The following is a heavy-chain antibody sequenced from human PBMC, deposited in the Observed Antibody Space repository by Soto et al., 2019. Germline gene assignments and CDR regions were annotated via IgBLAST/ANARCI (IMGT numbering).Heavy chain of an antibody. V-gene: IGHV4-31*03. Sequence: SETLSLTCSVSGGSISTGGNYWSWIRQHPGKGLEWIGYIYYSGSAYYNPSLKSRITISVDTSKNQFSLNLSSVTAADTAVYYCARDRDGYSNFDHWGQGILVTVSS. CDR1: GGSISTGGNY. J-gene: IGHJ4*02. CDR3: ARDRDGYSNFDH. CDR2: IYYSGSA. D-gene: IGHD5-18*01.